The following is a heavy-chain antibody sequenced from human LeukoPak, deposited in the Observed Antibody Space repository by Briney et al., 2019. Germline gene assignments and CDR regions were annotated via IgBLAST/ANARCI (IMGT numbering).Heavy chain of an antibody. CDR3: AKRPTRAYSGYDLYYFDY. D-gene: IGHD5-12*01. CDR2: ISGSGGST. V-gene: IGHV3-23*01. Sequence: PGGSLRLSCAASGFTFGIYDLSWVRQAPGKGLEWVSAISGSGGSTYYADSVKGRFTISRDNSKNTLYLQMNSLRAEDTAVYYCAKRPTRAYSGYDLYYFDYWGQGTLVTVSS. CDR1: GFTFGIYD. J-gene: IGHJ4*02.